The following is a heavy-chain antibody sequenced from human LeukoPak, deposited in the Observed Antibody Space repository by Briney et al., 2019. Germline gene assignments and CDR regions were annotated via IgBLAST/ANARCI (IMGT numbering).Heavy chain of an antibody. CDR1: GYSFTSYW. D-gene: IGHD3-10*01. V-gene: IGHV5-51*01. J-gene: IGHJ4*02. CDR2: IYPGDSDT. Sequence: GESLKISCKGSGYSFTSYWIGWVRQMPGKGLEWMGIIYPGDSDTRYSPSFQGQVTISADKSISTAYLQWSSLKASDTAMYYCARLYTMVRGVIIGYFDYWGQGTLVTVSS. CDR3: ARLYTMVRGVIIGYFDY.